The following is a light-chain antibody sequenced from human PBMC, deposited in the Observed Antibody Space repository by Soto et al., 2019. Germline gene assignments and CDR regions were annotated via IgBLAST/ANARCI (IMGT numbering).Light chain of an antibody. Sequence: DIVLTQSPGTLSLSPGERATLSCRASQSVRSSYFAWYQQKPGQAPRLLIYGASNRATGIPDRFSGSGSGTDFTLTIRRVEPEDFAVYYCQQNGRSPTYTFGQGTKVEMK. CDR3: QQNGRSPTYT. CDR1: QSVRSSY. J-gene: IGKJ2*01. CDR2: GAS. V-gene: IGKV3-20*01.